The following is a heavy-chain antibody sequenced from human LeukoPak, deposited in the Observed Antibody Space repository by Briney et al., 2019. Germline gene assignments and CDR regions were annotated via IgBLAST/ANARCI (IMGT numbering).Heavy chain of an antibody. Sequence: PGGSLRLSCAASGFIFSSYGMHWVRQAPGKGLEWVAKIKEDGSEKYYVDSVKGRFTISRDNAKNSLSLQMNSLRVEDTAVYYCAKDEVGGHFEYWGQGTLVTVSS. CDR3: AKDEVGGHFEY. J-gene: IGHJ4*02. V-gene: IGHV3-7*01. CDR2: IKEDGSEK. CDR1: GFIFSSYG. D-gene: IGHD1-26*01.